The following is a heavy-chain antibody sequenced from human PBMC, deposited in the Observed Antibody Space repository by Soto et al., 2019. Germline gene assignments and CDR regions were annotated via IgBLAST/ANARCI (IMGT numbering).Heavy chain of an antibody. CDR2: ISGNAYSS. V-gene: IGHV3-23*01. CDR3: ARDPGPGYSSSSYYYYGMDV. J-gene: IGHJ6*02. CDR1: GFTFYTYA. Sequence: GGSLRLSCAASGFTFYTYAMTWVRQGPGKGLEWISGISGNAYSSYYAGSVKGRFTISRDNSKNTLYLEMNSLRAEDTAVYYCARDPGPGYSSSSYYYYGMDVWGQGTTVTVSS. D-gene: IGHD6-13*01.